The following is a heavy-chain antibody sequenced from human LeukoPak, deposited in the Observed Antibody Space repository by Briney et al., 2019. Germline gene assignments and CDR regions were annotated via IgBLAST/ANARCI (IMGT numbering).Heavy chain of an antibody. Sequence: GGSLRLSCAASGFTVSSNYMSWVRQSPGKGLEWVSSITSGTTYIYYAGSVRGRFTLSRDNAKNSLYLQMNSLRAEDTAVYYCARWPYSSSYYFDYWGQGTLVTVSS. V-gene: IGHV3-21*01. D-gene: IGHD6-6*01. J-gene: IGHJ4*02. CDR3: ARWPYSSSYYFDY. CDR1: GFTVSSNY. CDR2: ITSGTTYI.